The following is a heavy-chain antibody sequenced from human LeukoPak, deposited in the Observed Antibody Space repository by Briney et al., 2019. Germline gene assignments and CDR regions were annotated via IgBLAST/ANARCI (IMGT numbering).Heavy chain of an antibody. Sequence: GGSLRLSCAASGFTFSNAWMSWVRQAPGKGLGWVGRIKSKTDGGTTDYAAPVKGRFTISRDDSKNTLYLQMNSLKTEDTAVYYCTTGQNWFGELSFDYWGQGTLVTVSS. V-gene: IGHV3-15*01. CDR1: GFTFSNAW. D-gene: IGHD3-10*01. CDR2: IKSKTDGGTT. CDR3: TTGQNWFGELSFDY. J-gene: IGHJ4*02.